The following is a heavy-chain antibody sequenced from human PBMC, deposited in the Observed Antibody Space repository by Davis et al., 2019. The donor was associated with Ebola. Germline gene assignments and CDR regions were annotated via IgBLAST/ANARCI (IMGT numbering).Heavy chain of an antibody. CDR2: IVVVNGNT. CDR1: GFTFNTSA. Sequence: SVKVSCKASGFTFNTSAIQWVRQARGQRLEWIGWIVVVNGNTDYAQKFQDRVTISRDMSTSTAYMELSSLRSEDTAVYYCAAGEGGYWGQGSLVTVSS. CDR3: AAGEGGY. V-gene: IGHV1-58*02. D-gene: IGHD2-15*01. J-gene: IGHJ4*02.